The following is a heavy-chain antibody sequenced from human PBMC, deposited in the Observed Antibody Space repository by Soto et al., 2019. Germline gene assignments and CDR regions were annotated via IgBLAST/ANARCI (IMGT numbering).Heavy chain of an antibody. CDR2: CYSSGGT. V-gene: IGHV4-39*01. CDR3: ARPIEGGSSGYYH. Sequence: QLQLQESGPGLVKPAETLSLTCTVSGGSISSSNYYWAWIRQPPGKGLERIGSCYSSGGTYYKPSLKSRVSISVDTSKNQFSLKLSSVTAADTAVYYCARPIEGGSSGYYHWGQGTLVTVSS. D-gene: IGHD3-22*01. J-gene: IGHJ5*02. CDR1: GGSISSSNYY.